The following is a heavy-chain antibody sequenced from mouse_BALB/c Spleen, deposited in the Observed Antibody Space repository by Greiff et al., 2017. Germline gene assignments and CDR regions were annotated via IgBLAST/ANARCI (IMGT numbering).Heavy chain of an antibody. CDR3: ARNDGYYGFWFAY. V-gene: IGHV5-17*02. J-gene: IGHJ3*01. CDR1: GFTFSSFG. Sequence: EVQLVESGGGLVQPGGSRKLSCAASGFTFSSFGMHWVRQAPEKGLEWVAYISSGSSTIYYADTVKGRFTISRDNPKNTLFLQMTSLRSEDTAMYYCARNDGYYGFWFAYWGQGTLVTVSA. D-gene: IGHD2-3*01. CDR2: ISSGSSTI.